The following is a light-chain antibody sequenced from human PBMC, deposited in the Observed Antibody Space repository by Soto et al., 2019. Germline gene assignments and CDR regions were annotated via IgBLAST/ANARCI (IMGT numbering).Light chain of an antibody. CDR1: QSISIY. V-gene: IGKV1-39*01. CDR2: GAS. CDR3: QQSYSTPYT. Sequence: DIQMTQSPSSLSASVGDRVTITCRASQSISIYLNWYQQKPGKAPKLLIYGASSLQSGVPSRFSGSGSGTHFTLIISSLKPEDFATYYCQQSYSTPYTFGQGTNVEIK. J-gene: IGKJ2*01.